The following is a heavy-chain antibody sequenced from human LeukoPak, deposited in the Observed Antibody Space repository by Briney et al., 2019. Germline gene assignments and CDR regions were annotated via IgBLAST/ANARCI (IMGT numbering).Heavy chain of an antibody. Sequence: ASVKVSCKASGYTLTGYYMHWVRQAPGQGLEWMGWINPNSGGTNYAQKFQGWVTMTRDTSISTAYMELSRLRSDDTAVYYCARDNIAAAGPYYYYGMDVWGQGTTVTVSS. CDR3: ARDNIAAAGPYYYYGMDV. CDR2: INPNSGGT. CDR1: GYTLTGYY. J-gene: IGHJ6*02. V-gene: IGHV1-2*04. D-gene: IGHD6-13*01.